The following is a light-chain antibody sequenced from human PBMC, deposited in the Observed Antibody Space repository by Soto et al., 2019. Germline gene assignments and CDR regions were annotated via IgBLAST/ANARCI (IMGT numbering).Light chain of an antibody. V-gene: IGKV1-5*03. Sequence: DIQMTQSPSTLSASVGDRVTITCRASHSISTWLAWYQQKPGKAPKLLIYKASSLESGVPSRFSGSGSGTEFTLTISSLQPDDFATYYCQHYNSYWTFGQGTKVEIK. CDR1: HSISTW. J-gene: IGKJ1*01. CDR2: KAS. CDR3: QHYNSYWT.